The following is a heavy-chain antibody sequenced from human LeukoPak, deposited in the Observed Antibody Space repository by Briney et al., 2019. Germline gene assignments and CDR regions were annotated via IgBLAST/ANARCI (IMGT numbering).Heavy chain of an antibody. CDR2: IPYDGSNK. CDR3: AKDFRPVQPLSFDI. D-gene: IGHD5-18*01. J-gene: IGHJ3*02. CDR1: GFTFSSYG. Sequence: GGSLRLSCAASGFTFSSYGMNWVRQAPGKGLEWVAFIPYDGSNKYHADSVKGRFTISRDNSKNTLYLQMNSLRAEDTAVYYCAKDFRPVQPLSFDIWGQGTMVTVSS. V-gene: IGHV3-30*02.